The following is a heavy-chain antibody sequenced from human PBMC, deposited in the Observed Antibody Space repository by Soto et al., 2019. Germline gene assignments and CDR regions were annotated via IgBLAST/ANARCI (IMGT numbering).Heavy chain of an antibody. CDR1: GGSFSGYY. J-gene: IGHJ4*02. CDR3: ARGNRKDIVVVPTTYYFDY. D-gene: IGHD2-2*01. V-gene: IGHV4-34*01. Sequence: KPSETLSLTCAVYGGSFSGYYWSWIRQPPGKGLEWIGEINHSGSTNYNPSLKSRVTISVDTSKNQFSLKLSSVTAADTAVYYCARGNRKDIVVVPTTYYFDYWGQGTLVTVSS. CDR2: INHSGST.